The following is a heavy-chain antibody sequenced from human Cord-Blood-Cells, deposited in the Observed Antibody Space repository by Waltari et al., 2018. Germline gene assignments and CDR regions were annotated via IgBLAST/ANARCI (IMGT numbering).Heavy chain of an antibody. CDR1: GGSISSSSYY. CDR3: ARVDSSGYYYFAFDI. CDR2: IYYSWST. D-gene: IGHD3-22*01. J-gene: IGHJ3*02. V-gene: IGHV4-39*01. Sequence: QLQLQESGPGLVKPSEPLSPTCPVSGGSISSSSYYWGWIRQPPGKGLEWIGSIYYSWSTYYNPSLKRRVTISVDTSKNQFSLKLSSVTAADTAVYYCARVDSSGYYYFAFDIWGQGTMVTVSS.